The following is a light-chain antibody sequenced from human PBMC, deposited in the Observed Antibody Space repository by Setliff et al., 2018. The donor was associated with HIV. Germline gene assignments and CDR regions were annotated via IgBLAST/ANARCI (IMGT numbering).Light chain of an antibody. CDR1: SSDVGGYSY. CDR3: SSYAITNTLL. Sequence: QSALAQPASVSGSPGQSITISCTGTSSDVGGYSYVSWYQQHPGKAPKLIISEVRNRPSGVSNRFSGSKSGNTASLTISGLQAEDEADYYCSSYAITNTLLFGTGTKVTVL. V-gene: IGLV2-14*01. CDR2: EVR. J-gene: IGLJ1*01.